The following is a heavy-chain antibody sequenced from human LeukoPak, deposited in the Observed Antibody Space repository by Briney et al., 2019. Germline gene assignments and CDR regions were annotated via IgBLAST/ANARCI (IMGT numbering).Heavy chain of an antibody. CDR3: ARDRAVATNPYCFDY. V-gene: IGHV3-48*02. Sequence: GGSLRLSCAASGFTFSRYSMNWVRQAPGKGPQWVSYISSSSSAIYYADSVRGRFTISRDNAKYTLYLQMNSLRDEDTAVYYCARDRAVATNPYCFDYWGQGTLVTVSS. J-gene: IGHJ4*02. D-gene: IGHD5-24*01. CDR2: ISSSSSAI. CDR1: GFTFSRYS.